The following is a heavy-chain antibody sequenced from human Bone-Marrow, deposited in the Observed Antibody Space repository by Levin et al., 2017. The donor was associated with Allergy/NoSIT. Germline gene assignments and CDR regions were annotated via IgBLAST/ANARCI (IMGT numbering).Heavy chain of an antibody. Sequence: GESLKISCIVSGFNVSNNYMTWVRQSPGKGLEWLSVIHTGGSTHYADSVRGRFTISRDSWKNRVSLRMTSVRVEDTAIYYCAREDGDGYSDHWGQGSLVTVSS. CDR1: GFNVSNNY. CDR2: IHTGGST. D-gene: IGHD5-24*01. V-gene: IGHV3-53*01. CDR3: AREDGDGYSDH. J-gene: IGHJ4*02.